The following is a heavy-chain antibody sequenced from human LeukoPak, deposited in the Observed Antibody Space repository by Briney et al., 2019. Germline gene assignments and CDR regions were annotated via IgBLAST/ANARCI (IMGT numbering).Heavy chain of an antibody. V-gene: IGHV4-61*02. CDR1: GDSISSGDYY. J-gene: IGHJ3*02. CDR2: ISSSGST. D-gene: IGHD3-22*01. CDR3: ARGNYYDSSTYYRAFDI. Sequence: SETLSLTCTVSGDSISSGDYYWSWIRQPAGKGLEWIGRISSSGSTNYNPSLKSRVTISVDTSKNQFSLKLSSVTAADTAVYYCARGNYYDSSTYYRAFDIWGQGTMVTVSS.